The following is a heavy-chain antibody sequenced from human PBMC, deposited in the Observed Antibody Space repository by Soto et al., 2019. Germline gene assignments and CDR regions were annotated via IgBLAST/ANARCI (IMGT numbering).Heavy chain of an antibody. D-gene: IGHD3-10*01. Sequence: QLQLQESGPGLVKPSETLSLTCTVSGGSITNNNHYWGWIRQPPGKGLEWIGTIYYRGSTYYNPALTRRVTISVDTSKYQCSLKLSSVTAADTAIYYCARHREVRGGDPDYWGQGTLVTVSS. J-gene: IGHJ4*02. CDR3: ARHREVRGGDPDY. CDR1: GGSITNNNHY. CDR2: IYYRGST. V-gene: IGHV4-39*01.